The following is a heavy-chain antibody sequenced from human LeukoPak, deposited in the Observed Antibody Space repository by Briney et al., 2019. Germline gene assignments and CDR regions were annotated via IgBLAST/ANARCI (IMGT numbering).Heavy chain of an antibody. V-gene: IGHV1-69*04. Sequence: ASVKVSCKASGGTFSSYAISWVRQAPGRGLEWMGRIIPILGIANHAQKFQGRVTITADKSTSTAYMELSSLRSEDTAVYYCALQFFANCLDYWGQGTLVTVSS. CDR3: ALQFFANCLDY. J-gene: IGHJ4*02. D-gene: IGHD5-24*01. CDR1: GGTFSSYA. CDR2: IIPILGIA.